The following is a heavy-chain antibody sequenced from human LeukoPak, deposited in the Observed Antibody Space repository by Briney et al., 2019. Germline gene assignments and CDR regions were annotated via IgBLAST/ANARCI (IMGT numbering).Heavy chain of an antibody. CDR3: ARDQDGGKYYYESSGYSH. J-gene: IGHJ4*02. V-gene: IGHV3-48*03. D-gene: IGHD3-22*01. CDR2: ISSGGHI. CDR1: GFTFSSYE. Sequence: TGGSLRPSCAASGFTFSSYEMNWVRQAPGKGLEWVSTISSGGHIYYEDSVKGRFTISRDNARTSLYLQMNSLRAEDTAVYYCARDQDGGKYYYESSGYSHWGQGILVTVSS.